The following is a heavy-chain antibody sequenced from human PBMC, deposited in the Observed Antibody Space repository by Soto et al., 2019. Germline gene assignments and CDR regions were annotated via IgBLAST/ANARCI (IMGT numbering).Heavy chain of an antibody. D-gene: IGHD1-26*01. CDR3: SGAESPDTAYFSLY. Sequence: ASVKVSCKASGYTFTVYYMHWVRQAPGQGLEWMGWINPKSGGTMYPQKFQGRVTMTWDTSISTAYMALTSLNIEDSAVYYCSGAESPDTAYFSLYWGQGTPVTVSS. J-gene: IGHJ4*02. CDR2: INPKSGGT. V-gene: IGHV1-2*02. CDR1: GYTFTVYY.